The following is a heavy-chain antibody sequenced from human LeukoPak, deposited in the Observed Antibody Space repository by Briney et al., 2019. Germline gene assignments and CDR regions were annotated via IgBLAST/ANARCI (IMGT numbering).Heavy chain of an antibody. V-gene: IGHV4-39*07. J-gene: IGHJ5*02. Sequence: SETLSLTCTVSGGSISSSSYYWGWIRQPPGKGLEWIGEINHSGSTNYNPSLKSRVTISVDTSKNQFSLKLSSVTAADTAVYYCARRYYYGSGSLYNWFDPWGQGTLVTVSS. CDR1: GGSISSSSYY. CDR3: ARRYYYGSGSLYNWFDP. D-gene: IGHD3-10*01. CDR2: INHSGST.